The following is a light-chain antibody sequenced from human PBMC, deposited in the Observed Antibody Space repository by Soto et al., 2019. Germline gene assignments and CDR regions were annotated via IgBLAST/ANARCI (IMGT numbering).Light chain of an antibody. CDR1: SSDVDDYNY. J-gene: IGLJ1*01. V-gene: IGLV2-11*01. CDR2: DVS. CDR3: CSYGGTFYV. Sequence: QSALTQPRSVSGSPGQSVTISCTGTSSDVDDYNYGSWFQQHTGKAPKLMIYDVSERPSGVPDRFSGSKSGNTASLTISGLQAEDEADYYCCSYGGTFYVFGTGPKVTVL.